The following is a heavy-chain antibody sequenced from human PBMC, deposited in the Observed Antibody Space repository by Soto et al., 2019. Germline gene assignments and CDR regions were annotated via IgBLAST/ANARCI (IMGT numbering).Heavy chain of an antibody. CDR1: GYTFNRYA. J-gene: IGHJ4*02. CDR3: ARLYYYDTSGYYYVEDY. Sequence: QVQLVQSGAEVKKPGASVKVSCKASGYTFNRYAISWVRQAPGQGLEWMGWISAYNGNTNYAQKLQGRVTMTTDTSTSTAYMKLRSLGSDDTAVYYCARLYYYDTSGYYYVEDYWGQGTLVTVSS. CDR2: ISAYNGNT. D-gene: IGHD3-22*01. V-gene: IGHV1-18*01.